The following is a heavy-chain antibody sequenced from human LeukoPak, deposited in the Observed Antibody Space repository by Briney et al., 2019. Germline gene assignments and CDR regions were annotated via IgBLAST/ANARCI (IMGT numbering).Heavy chain of an antibody. CDR2: ISGDGGSI. V-gene: IGHV3-43*02. D-gene: IGHD6-19*01. CDR3: ARESETSGWYDY. Sequence: GGSPRLSCAAPGFIFDNYAIHWVRQAPGKGLECVSLISGDGGSIFYADSVRGRFTVSRDNTRKSLSLQMSSLRSEDTALYYCARESETSGWYDYWGQGTLVTVSS. J-gene: IGHJ4*02. CDR1: GFIFDNYA.